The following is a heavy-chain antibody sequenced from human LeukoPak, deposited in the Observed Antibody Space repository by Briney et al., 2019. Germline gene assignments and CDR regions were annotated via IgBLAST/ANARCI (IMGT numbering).Heavy chain of an antibody. J-gene: IGHJ4*02. CDR1: GYTFTGYY. Sequence: ASVKVSCKASGYTFTGYYMHWVRQAPGQGLEWMGIINPSGGSTSYAQKFQGRVTMTRDTSTSTVYMELSSLRSEDTAVYYCAREGRGPYYIDYGGQGTLVTVSS. V-gene: IGHV1-46*01. CDR2: INPSGGST. CDR3: AREGRGPYYIDY. D-gene: IGHD3-10*01.